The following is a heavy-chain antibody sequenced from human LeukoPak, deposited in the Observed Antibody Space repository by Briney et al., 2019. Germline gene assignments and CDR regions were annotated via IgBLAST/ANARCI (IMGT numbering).Heavy chain of an antibody. CDR3: ARIRDGYNDAYDI. D-gene: IGHD5-24*01. CDR2: INPGGGNT. Sequence: GASVKVSCKASGYTFTNYYIHWVRQAPGQGLEWMGLINPGGGNTNYAQNFQGRVTMTRDTSASTVYMELSSLRSEDTAIYYFARIRDGYNDAYDIWGQGTVVTVPS. J-gene: IGHJ3*02. CDR1: GYTFTNYY. V-gene: IGHV1-46*01.